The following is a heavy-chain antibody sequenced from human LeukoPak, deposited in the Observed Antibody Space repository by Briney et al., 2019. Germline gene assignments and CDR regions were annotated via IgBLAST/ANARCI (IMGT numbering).Heavy chain of an antibody. CDR2: IYSGGST. D-gene: IGHD6-19*01. J-gene: IGHJ4*02. Sequence: GGSLRLSCAASGFSVSTNYMSWVRQAPGKGLEWVSVIYSGGSTYYADSVKGRFTISRDNSKNTLYLQMNSLRAEDTAVYYCARDSSGWYFDYWGQGTLVTVSS. CDR1: GFSVSTNY. V-gene: IGHV3-66*01. CDR3: ARDSSGWYFDY.